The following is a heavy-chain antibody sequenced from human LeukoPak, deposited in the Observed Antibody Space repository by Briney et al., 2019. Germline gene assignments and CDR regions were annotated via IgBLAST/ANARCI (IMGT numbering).Heavy chain of an antibody. Sequence: SETLSLTCTVSGGSISSSSYYWGWIRQPPGKGLEWIGSIYYSGSTYYNPSLKSRVTISVDTSKNQFSLKLSSVTAADTAVYYCATRSNYDFWRAGGYYYMDVWGKGTTVTVSS. CDR2: IYYSGST. CDR1: GGSISSSSYY. CDR3: ATRSNYDFWRAGGYYYMDV. J-gene: IGHJ6*03. V-gene: IGHV4-39*07. D-gene: IGHD3-3*01.